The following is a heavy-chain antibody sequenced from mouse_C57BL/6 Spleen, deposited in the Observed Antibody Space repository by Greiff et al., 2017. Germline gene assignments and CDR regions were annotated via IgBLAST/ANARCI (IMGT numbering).Heavy chain of an antibody. CDR2: ISNGGGST. Sequence: DVMLVESGGGLVQPGGSLKLSCAASGFTFSDYYMYWVRQTPEKRLEWVAYISNGGGSTYYPDTVKGRFTISRDNAKNTLYLQMSRLKSEDTAMYYCARRDSNYLYYAMDYWGQGTSVTVSS. CDR1: GFTFSDYY. J-gene: IGHJ4*01. V-gene: IGHV5-12*01. D-gene: IGHD2-5*01. CDR3: ARRDSNYLYYAMDY.